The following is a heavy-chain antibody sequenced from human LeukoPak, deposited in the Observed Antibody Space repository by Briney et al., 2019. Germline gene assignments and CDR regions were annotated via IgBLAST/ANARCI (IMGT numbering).Heavy chain of an antibody. Sequence: SETLSLTCTVSGGSISSSSYYWSWIRQPAGKGLEWIGRIYTSGSTNYNPSLKSRVTMSVDTSKNQFSLKLSSVTAADTAVYYCARMTYLYSSSWYYYYYYMDVWGKGTTVTVSS. CDR2: IYTSGST. CDR1: GGSISSSSYY. D-gene: IGHD6-13*01. CDR3: ARMTYLYSSSWYYYYYYMDV. V-gene: IGHV4-61*02. J-gene: IGHJ6*03.